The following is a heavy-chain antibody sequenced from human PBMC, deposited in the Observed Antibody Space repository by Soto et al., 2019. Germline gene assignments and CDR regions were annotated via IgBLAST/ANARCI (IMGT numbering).Heavy chain of an antibody. Sequence: GGSLRLSCAASGFTLSSCAMGWVRQAPGKGLEWVSDIIDSGGSTYYADYVKGRFTISRDNSKSTLYLQMNSLRAEDTAVYYCARDSFGILLLFGELSDYYYYYGMDVWGQGTTVTVSS. CDR2: IIDSGGST. J-gene: IGHJ6*02. CDR3: ARDSFGILLLFGELSDYYYYYGMDV. CDR1: GFTLSSCA. D-gene: IGHD3-10*01. V-gene: IGHV3-23*01.